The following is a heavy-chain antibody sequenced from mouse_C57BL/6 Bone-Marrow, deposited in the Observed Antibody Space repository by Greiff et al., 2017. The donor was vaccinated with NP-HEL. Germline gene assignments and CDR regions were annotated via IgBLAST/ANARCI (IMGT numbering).Heavy chain of an antibody. CDR1: GYTFTSYW. V-gene: IGHV1-7*01. D-gene: IGHD2-3*01. CDR3: AREWVLQEGPYAMDY. CDR2: INPSSGYT. J-gene: IGHJ4*01. Sequence: VQLQQSGAELAKPGASVKLSCKASGYTFTSYWMHWVKQRPGQGLEWIGYINPSSGYTKYNQKFKDKTTLTADKSTSTAYMQLSSLTYEDSAVYYCAREWVLQEGPYAMDYWGQGTSVTVSS.